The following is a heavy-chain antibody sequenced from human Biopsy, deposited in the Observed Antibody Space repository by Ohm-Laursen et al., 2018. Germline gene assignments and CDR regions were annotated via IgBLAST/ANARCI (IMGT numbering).Heavy chain of an antibody. CDR3: ARGSNDFGGLYFPR. CDR1: GGSFTGHY. V-gene: IGHV4-59*11. J-gene: IGHJ4*02. D-gene: IGHD4-23*01. CDR2: ISYTGYT. Sequence: SDTLSLTCVVSGGSFTGHYRSWIRQPPGKGLEWIGHISYTGYTSYNASLKSRVTISVDTSRNHFSLRLSSLTAADTAVYYCARGSNDFGGLYFPRWGQGTLLTVSS.